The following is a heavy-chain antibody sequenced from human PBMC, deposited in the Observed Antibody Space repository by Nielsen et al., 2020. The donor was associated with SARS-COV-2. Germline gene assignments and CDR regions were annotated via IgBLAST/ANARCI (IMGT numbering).Heavy chain of an antibody. CDR3: AKGRRNYHLLTGSCDP. CDR1: GFTFRTFD. Sequence: GESLKISCAASGFTFRTFDMHWVRQAPGKGLEWVALTSPDGSNYYHTDSVKGRFAISRDNSKNTLYLQMNSLRLEDRGVYYCAKGRRNYHLLTGSCDPWGQGTLVTVSS. CDR2: TSPDGSNY. J-gene: IGHJ5*02. D-gene: IGHD5-24*01. V-gene: IGHV3-30*18.